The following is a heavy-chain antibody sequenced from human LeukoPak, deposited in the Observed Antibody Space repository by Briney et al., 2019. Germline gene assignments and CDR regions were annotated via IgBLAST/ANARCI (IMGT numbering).Heavy chain of an antibody. D-gene: IGHD6-13*01. V-gene: IGHV3-7*01. J-gene: IGHJ4*02. CDR1: GFAFSRSW. CDR2: MKQDESEK. Sequence: GGSLRLSCVASGFAFSRSWMSWVRQAPGKGLEWVANMKQDESEKYYVDSVKGRFTISRDNAKNSLYLQMNTLRAEDTAVYYCARERKSSTWGSYYFDYWGQGTLVTVSS. CDR3: ARERKSSTWGSYYFDY.